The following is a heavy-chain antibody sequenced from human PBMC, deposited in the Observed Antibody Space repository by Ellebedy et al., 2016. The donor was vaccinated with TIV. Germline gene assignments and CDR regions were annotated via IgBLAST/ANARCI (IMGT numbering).Heavy chain of an antibody. Sequence: ASVKVSCKASGHTFRGYYIHWVRQAPGQGLEWMGWINPNSGGTNHAQKFQGRLNLTTETSINTDYMELNRLRSDDTAMYYCARDEVVGANRGYQFYGMDVWGQGTTVTVSS. V-gene: IGHV1-2*02. J-gene: IGHJ6*02. CDR1: GHTFRGYY. CDR3: ARDEVVGANRGYQFYGMDV. CDR2: INPNSGGT. D-gene: IGHD1-26*01.